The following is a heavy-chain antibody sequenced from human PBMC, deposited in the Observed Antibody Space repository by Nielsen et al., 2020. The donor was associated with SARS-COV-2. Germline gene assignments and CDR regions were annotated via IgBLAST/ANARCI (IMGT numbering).Heavy chain of an antibody. CDR3: ARDPTNLWFGEYFDY. V-gene: IGHV1-18*01. D-gene: IGHD3-10*01. J-gene: IGHJ4*02. Sequence: WVRQAPGQGLEWMGWISAYNGNTNYAQKLQGRVTMTTDTSTSTAYMELRSLRSDDTAVYYCARDPTNLWFGEYFDYWGQGTLVTVSS. CDR2: ISAYNGNT.